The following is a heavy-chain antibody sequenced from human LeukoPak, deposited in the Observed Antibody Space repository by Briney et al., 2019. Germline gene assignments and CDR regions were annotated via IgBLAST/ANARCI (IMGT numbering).Heavy chain of an antibody. CDR2: ISSSGSTI. V-gene: IGHV3-11*01. Sequence: GGSLRLSCAASGFTSSDYYMSWIRQAPGKGLEWVSYISSSGSTIYYADSVKGRFTISRDNAKNSLYLQMNSLRAEDTAVYYCARGGATYDYYYYGMDVWGQGTTVTVSS. J-gene: IGHJ6*02. CDR1: GFTSSDYY. CDR3: ARGGATYDYYYYGMDV. D-gene: IGHD1-26*01.